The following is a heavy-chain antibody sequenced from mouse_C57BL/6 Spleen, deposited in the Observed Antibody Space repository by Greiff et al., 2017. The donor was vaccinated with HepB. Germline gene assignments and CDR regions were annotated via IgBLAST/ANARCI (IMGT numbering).Heavy chain of an antibody. J-gene: IGHJ4*01. Sequence: VRLQQSGPELVKPGASVKISCKASGYTFTDYYMNWVKQSHGKSLEWIGDINPNNGGTSYNQKFKGKATLTVDKSSSTAYMELRSLTSEDSAVYYCARKGAMDYWGQGTSVTVSS. CDR2: INPNNGGT. CDR3: ARKGAMDY. V-gene: IGHV1-26*01. CDR1: GYTFTDYY.